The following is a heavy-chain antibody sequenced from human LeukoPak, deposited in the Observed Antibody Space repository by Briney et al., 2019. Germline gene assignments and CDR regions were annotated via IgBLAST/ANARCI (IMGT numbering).Heavy chain of an antibody. CDR1: GDSISSGSHY. J-gene: IGHJ5*02. CDR3: ARRYCSGGSCYNNWFDP. CDR2: IYTSGRT. V-gene: IGHV4-61*02. D-gene: IGHD2-15*01. Sequence: SETLSLTCTVSGDSISSGSHYWSWIRQPAGKGLEWIGRIYTSGRTNYNPSLKSRVTISVDTSKNQFSLKLSSVTAADTAVYYCARRYCSGGSCYNNWFDPWGQGTLVIVFS.